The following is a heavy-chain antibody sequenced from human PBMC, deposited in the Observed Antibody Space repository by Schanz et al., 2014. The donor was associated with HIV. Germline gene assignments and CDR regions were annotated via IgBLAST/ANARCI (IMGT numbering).Heavy chain of an antibody. CDR1: GGTFSSYA. V-gene: IGHV1-8*02. CDR3: ARRRSEIVPAAIVLHYYYGFDV. CDR2: MNPNSGNT. Sequence: QVQLVQSGAEVKKPGSSVKVSCKASGGTFSSYAISWVRQATGQGLEWMGWMNPNSGNTGYAQKFQGRVTMTRDTSKSTAYMDLSSLRSEDTAVYYCARRRSEIVPAAIVLHYYYGFDVWGQGTTVTVS. J-gene: IGHJ6*02. D-gene: IGHD2-2*02.